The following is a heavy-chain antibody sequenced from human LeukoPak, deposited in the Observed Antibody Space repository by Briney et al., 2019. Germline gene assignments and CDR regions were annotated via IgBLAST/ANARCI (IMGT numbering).Heavy chain of an antibody. Sequence: PSETLSLTCTVSGGSISSGSYYWSWIRQPAGKGLEWIGRISTSGTTNYDPSLKSRVTISVDTSKNHFSLKLSSVTAADTAVYYCARSSEGRYYYDSSDYSYYYYYMDVWGKGTTVTISS. J-gene: IGHJ6*03. V-gene: IGHV4-61*02. CDR2: ISTSGTT. CDR1: GGSISSGSYY. CDR3: ARSSEGRYYYDSSDYSYYYYYMDV. D-gene: IGHD3-22*01.